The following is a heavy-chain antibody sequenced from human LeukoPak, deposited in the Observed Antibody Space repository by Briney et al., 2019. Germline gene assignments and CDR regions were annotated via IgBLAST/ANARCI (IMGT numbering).Heavy chain of an antibody. J-gene: IGHJ4*02. V-gene: IGHV3-9*01. CDR1: GFTFDDYA. Sequence: PGGSLRLSCAASGFTFDDYAMHWVRQAPGKGLEWVSGISWNSGSIGYADSVKGRFTISRDNAKNSLYLQMNSLRAEDTALYYCAKGHDKPYSSSWDFDYWGQGTLVTVSS. D-gene: IGHD6-13*01. CDR3: AKGHDKPYSSSWDFDY. CDR2: ISWNSGSI.